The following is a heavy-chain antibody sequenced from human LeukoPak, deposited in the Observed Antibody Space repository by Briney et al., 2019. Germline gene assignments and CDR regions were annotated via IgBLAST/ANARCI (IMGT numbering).Heavy chain of an antibody. V-gene: IGHV4-39*01. CDR2: FYYSGNT. CDR1: GGSISSSSYY. Sequence: ASETLSLTCTVSGGSISSSSYYWGWIRQPPRKGLEWIGSFYYSGNTYYNPSLKSRVTISVDTSKNQFSLKLSSVTAADTAVYYCASGKGFYYDSSGYYWLYYMDVWGKGTTVTVSS. D-gene: IGHD3-22*01. J-gene: IGHJ6*03. CDR3: ASGKGFYYDSSGYYWLYYMDV.